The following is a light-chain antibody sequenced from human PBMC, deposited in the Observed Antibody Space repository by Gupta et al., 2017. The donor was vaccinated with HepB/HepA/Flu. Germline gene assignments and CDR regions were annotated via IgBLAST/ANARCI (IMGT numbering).Light chain of an antibody. J-gene: IGLJ2*01. CDR2: SNN. V-gene: IGLV1-44*01. CDR3: AAWDESLNGVV. CDR1: CSNIGSDT. Sequence: QSLLTQPPSASGTPGHRVSISCYGSCSNIGSDTVTWYLQVPGTAPKLLIYSNNQRPSGVPDRFSGSKSGTSASLAISGLQSEDEADYYCAAWDESLNGVVFGGGTKLTVL.